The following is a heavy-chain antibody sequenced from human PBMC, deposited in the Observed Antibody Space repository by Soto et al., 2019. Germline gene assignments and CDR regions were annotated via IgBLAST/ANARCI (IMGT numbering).Heavy chain of an antibody. CDR2: MNPNSGNT. CDR1: GYTFTSYD. V-gene: IGHV1-8*01. J-gene: IGHJ5*02. CDR3: AREGSAAGTGWFDP. D-gene: IGHD6-13*01. Sequence: QVQLVQSGAEVKKPGASVKVSCKASGYTFTSYDINWVRQATEQGLEWMGWMNPNSGNTGYAQKCXRXVXLTRNTSISTAYMELSSLRSEDTAVYYCAREGSAAGTGWFDPWGQGTLVTVSS.